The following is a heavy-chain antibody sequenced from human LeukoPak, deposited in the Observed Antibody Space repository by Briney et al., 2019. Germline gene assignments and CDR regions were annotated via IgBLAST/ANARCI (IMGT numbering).Heavy chain of an antibody. D-gene: IGHD1-20*01. CDR3: AKDLNWNDLDY. V-gene: IGHV3-23*01. CDR2: LSGSGGST. CDR1: GFTFSSYA. J-gene: IGHJ4*02. Sequence: GGSLRLSCAASGFTFSSYAMSWVRQAPGKGLEWVSGLSGSGGSTYYADSVKGRFTISRDNSKNTLYLQMNSLRAEDTAVYYCAKDLNWNDLDYWGQGTLVTVSS.